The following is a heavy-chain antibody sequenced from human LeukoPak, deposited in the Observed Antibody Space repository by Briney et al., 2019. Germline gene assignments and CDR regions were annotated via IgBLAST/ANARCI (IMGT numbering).Heavy chain of an antibody. Sequence: GASVKVSCKASGYTFTDYYMHWVRQAPGQGLEWMGWINANSGGPKYAQKLQGRVTMTTDTSTSTAYMELRSLRSDDTAVYYCARVDWNYFWFDPWGQGTLVTASS. CDR2: INANSGGP. J-gene: IGHJ5*02. D-gene: IGHD1-7*01. CDR1: GYTFTDYY. CDR3: ARVDWNYFWFDP. V-gene: IGHV1-2*02.